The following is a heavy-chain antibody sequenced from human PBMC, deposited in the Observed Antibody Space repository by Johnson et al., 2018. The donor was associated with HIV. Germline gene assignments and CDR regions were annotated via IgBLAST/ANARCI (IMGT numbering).Heavy chain of an antibody. V-gene: IGHV3-20*04. CDR3: ASGIAVAGTLLDAFDI. J-gene: IGHJ3*02. D-gene: IGHD6-19*01. Sequence: VQLVESGGGVVQPGRSLRLSCAASGFTFDDYDMNWVRQAPGKGLEWVSGINWNGDNTGYGDSVKGRFTIFRDKSKNTLYLQMNSLRAEDTAVYYCASGIAVAGTLLDAFDIWGQGTMVTVSS. CDR2: INWNGDNT. CDR1: GFTFDDYD.